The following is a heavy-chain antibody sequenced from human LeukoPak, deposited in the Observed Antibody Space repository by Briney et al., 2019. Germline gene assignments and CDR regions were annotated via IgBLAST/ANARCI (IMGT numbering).Heavy chain of an antibody. Sequence: SSVKVSCQGSGCTFTGYYMHWVRQAPGQGLEGVGWMNPNSGGTNHVQKVQDRGTQTRNTSISTAYMELSRLRSDETAVYYCARDKVLSGRRSPDAVDIWGQGTMVTVSS. CDR2: MNPNSGGT. CDR1: GCTFTGYY. V-gene: IGHV1-2*02. CDR3: ARDKVLSGRRSPDAVDI. D-gene: IGHD5-12*01. J-gene: IGHJ3*02.